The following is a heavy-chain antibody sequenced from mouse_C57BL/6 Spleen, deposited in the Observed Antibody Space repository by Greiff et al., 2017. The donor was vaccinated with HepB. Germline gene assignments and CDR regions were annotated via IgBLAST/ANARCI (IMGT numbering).Heavy chain of an antibody. CDR1: GYTFTSYW. CDR3: ARKYYGRHYIDY. CDR2: IDPSDSYT. Sequence: QVQLQQPGAELVMPGASVKLSCKASGYTFTSYWMHWVKQRPGQGLEWIGEIDPSDSYTNYNQKFKGKSTLTVDKSSSTAYMQLSSLTSEDSAVYYWARKYYGRHYIDYWGQGTTLTVSS. V-gene: IGHV1-69*01. J-gene: IGHJ2*01. D-gene: IGHD1-1*01.